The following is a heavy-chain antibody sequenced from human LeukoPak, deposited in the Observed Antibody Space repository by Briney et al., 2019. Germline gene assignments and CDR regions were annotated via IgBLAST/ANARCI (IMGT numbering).Heavy chain of an antibody. Sequence: SETLSLTCAVYSGSFSGYYWSWIRQPPGKGLEWIGEINHSGSTNYNPSLKSRVTMSVDTSKNHFSLKLTSVTAADTAVYCCVRLGGGNYAYYFDYWGQGTLVTVSS. D-gene: IGHD1-7*01. V-gene: IGHV4-34*01. CDR2: INHSGST. J-gene: IGHJ4*02. CDR1: SGSFSGYY. CDR3: VRLGGGNYAYYFDY.